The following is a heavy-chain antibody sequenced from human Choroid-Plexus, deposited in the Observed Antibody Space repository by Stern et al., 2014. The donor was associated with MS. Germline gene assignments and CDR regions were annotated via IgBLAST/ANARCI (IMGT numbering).Heavy chain of an antibody. D-gene: IGHD2-8*01. V-gene: IGHV3-30*18. Sequence: VQLVESGGGVGQPGRPLRLSCAASGFTFGSCALQWVRQAPGKGLEWVAGVSDDGSNKYYADSVKGRFTVSRDNSQNTLYMQMSSLRAEDTAVYYCAKDRQYLTYFFDHWGQGALVTVSS. J-gene: IGHJ5*02. CDR1: GFTFGSCA. CDR3: AKDRQYLTYFFDH. CDR2: VSDDGSNK.